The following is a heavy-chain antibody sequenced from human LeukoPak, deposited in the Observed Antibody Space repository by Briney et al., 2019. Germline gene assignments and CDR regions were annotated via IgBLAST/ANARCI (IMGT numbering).Heavy chain of an antibody. Sequence: SETLSLTCTVSGGSISSYYWSWIRPPAGKGLEWIGRLYTSGSTNYNPSLKSRVTMSVDTSKNQFSLKLSSVTAADTAVYYCARDGITMVRGYDIPNWFDPWGQGTLVTVSS. CDR2: LYTSGST. CDR1: GGSISSYY. D-gene: IGHD3-10*01. J-gene: IGHJ5*02. V-gene: IGHV4-4*07. CDR3: ARDGITMVRGYDIPNWFDP.